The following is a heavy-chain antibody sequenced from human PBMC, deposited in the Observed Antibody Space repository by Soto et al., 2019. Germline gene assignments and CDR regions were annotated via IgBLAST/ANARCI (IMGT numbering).Heavy chain of an antibody. D-gene: IGHD1-1*01. V-gene: IGHV1-18*01. CDR1: GYTFTSYG. CDR3: ARGRYGDY. J-gene: IGHJ4*02. CDR2: ISAHNGNT. Sequence: QVHLVQSGAEVKKPGASVKVSCKASGYTFTSYGITWVRQAPGQGLEWLGWISAHNGNTDYAQKLQGRVIVTRDTSTSTASRELRSLRSDDTAVYYCARGRYGDYWGQGALVTVSS.